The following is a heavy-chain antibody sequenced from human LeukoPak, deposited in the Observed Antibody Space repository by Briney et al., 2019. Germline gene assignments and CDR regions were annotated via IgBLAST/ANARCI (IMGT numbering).Heavy chain of an antibody. Sequence: ASVKVSCKASGYTFTSYDVNWVRQATGQGLEWMGWMNPNSGNTGLAQKFQGRVTLTRDTSASTAYMELSSLRSEDTAVYYCARGLKGGIAVAGTFPPAFDYWGRGTLVTVSS. CDR2: MNPNSGNT. V-gene: IGHV1-8*01. CDR1: GYTFTSYD. CDR3: ARGLKGGIAVAGTFPPAFDY. D-gene: IGHD6-19*01. J-gene: IGHJ4*02.